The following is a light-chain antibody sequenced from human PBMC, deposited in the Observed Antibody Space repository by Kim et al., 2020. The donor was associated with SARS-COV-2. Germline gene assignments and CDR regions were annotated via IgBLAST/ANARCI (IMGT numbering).Light chain of an antibody. J-gene: IGKJ1*01. CDR2: AAS. CDR3: LKYDSAPWT. Sequence: ASVGDRVTISCRASQDISIYVAWYQQKPGKVPKLLIYAASTLQSGVPSHFSGSRSGTDFTLTISGLQPEDVATYYCLKYDSAPWTFGQGTKVDIK. CDR1: QDISIY. V-gene: IGKV1-27*01.